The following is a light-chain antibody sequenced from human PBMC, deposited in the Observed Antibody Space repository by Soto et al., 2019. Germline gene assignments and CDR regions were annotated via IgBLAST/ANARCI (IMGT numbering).Light chain of an antibody. V-gene: IGKV1-5*03. CDR2: EAS. J-gene: IGKJ1*01. CDR3: HQYNSYPWT. CDR1: ESISWW. Sequence: DIQMTQTPATLSASVGDRVTITCRASESISWWLAWYQQKPGKAPSLLIYEASNLEGGVPSRFLGSGSGTEFTLTISSLQPDDFATYFCHQYNSYPWTFGQGTKVEVK.